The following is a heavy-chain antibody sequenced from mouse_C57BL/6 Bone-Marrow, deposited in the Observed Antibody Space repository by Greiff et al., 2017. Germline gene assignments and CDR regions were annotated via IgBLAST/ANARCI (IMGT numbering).Heavy chain of an antibody. V-gene: IGHV1-53*01. CDR3: ARTRTLVCYFDV. J-gene: IGHJ1*03. D-gene: IGHD2-10*02. CDR1: GYTFTSYW. CDR2: INPGDGDT. Sequence: VQLQQSGPELVKPGASVKLSCKASGYTFTSYWMHWVKQSPGKGLEWIGNINPGDGDTNYNEKFKGKATLTEDKSSSTVYLQLSSLTSEDYAVYVCARTRTLVCYFDVWGTGTTLTVSS.